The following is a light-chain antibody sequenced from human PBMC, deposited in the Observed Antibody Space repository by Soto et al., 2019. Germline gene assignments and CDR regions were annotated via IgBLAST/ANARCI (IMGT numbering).Light chain of an antibody. CDR3: ATWEDSLYGPV. CDR2: RDN. V-gene: IGLV1-44*01. Sequence: QSVLTQPPSASGTPGQRVIISCSGSRSNIGSDPVQWYQQFPGTAPKLLIYRDNQRASGVPDRFSGSKSGTSASLAISGLQSEDEAEYFCATWEDSLYGPVFGGGTQLTVL. CDR1: RSNIGSDP. J-gene: IGLJ3*02.